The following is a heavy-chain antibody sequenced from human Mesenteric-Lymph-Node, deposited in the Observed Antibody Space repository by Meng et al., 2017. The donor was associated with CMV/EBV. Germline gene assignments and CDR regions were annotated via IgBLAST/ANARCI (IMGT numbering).Heavy chain of an antibody. CDR2: IYSGGST. D-gene: IGHD3-3*01. V-gene: IGHV3-53*05. CDR1: GFTVSSNY. J-gene: IGHJ6*02. Sequence: GESLKISCAASGFTVSSNYMSWVRQAPGKGLEWVSVIYSGGSTYYADSVKGRFTISRDNSKNTLYLQMNSLRAEDTALFYCVKDRGMTIFGVLKALHYGMDVWGQGTTVTVSS. CDR3: VKDRGMTIFGVLKALHYGMDV.